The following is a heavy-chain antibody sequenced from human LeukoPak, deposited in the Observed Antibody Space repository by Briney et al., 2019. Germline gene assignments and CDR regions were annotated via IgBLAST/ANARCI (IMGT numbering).Heavy chain of an antibody. CDR1: GASISSDY. D-gene: IGHD3-22*01. J-gene: IGHJ4*02. Sequence: SETLSLTCAVSGASISSDYWNWIRQPPGKGLEWIGHVYHSGSTNYNPSLKSRVTISVDTSKNQFSLKLSSVTAADTAVYYCARAGNYYYSSGYYSHFDYWGQGTLVTVSS. CDR3: ARAGNYYYSSGYYSHFDY. CDR2: VYHSGST. V-gene: IGHV4-59*01.